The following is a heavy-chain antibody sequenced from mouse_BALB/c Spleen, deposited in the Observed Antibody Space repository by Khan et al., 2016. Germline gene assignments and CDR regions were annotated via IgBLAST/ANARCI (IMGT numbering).Heavy chain of an antibody. CDR1: GFTFSNYG. J-gene: IGHJ4*01. CDR2: ISSGGSYT. V-gene: IGHV5-6*01. Sequence: EVELVESGGDLVKPGGSLKLSCAASGFTFSNYGMSWVRQTPDKRLEWVATISSGGSYTYYPDSVKGRFTISRDNAKNTLYLQMSSLKSEDTAMFYCAIGVYYGSSYKYAMDYWGQGTSVTVSS. CDR3: AIGVYYGSSYKYAMDY. D-gene: IGHD1-1*01.